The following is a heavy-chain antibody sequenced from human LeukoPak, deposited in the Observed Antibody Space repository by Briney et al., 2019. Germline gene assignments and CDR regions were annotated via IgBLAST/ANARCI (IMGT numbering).Heavy chain of an antibody. V-gene: IGHV3-53*01. D-gene: IGHD3-10*01. CDR3: ARGSNYMDV. CDR2: IYSGGST. J-gene: IGHJ6*03. CDR1: GFNVSSSY. Sequence: GGSLRLSCAAYGFNVSSSYISWVRQFPGGRLEWLSVIYSGGSTYYIDSVKGRFTISRDNSKNTLFLQMNSLRVEDTAMYYCARGSNYMDVWGKGTTVTVSS.